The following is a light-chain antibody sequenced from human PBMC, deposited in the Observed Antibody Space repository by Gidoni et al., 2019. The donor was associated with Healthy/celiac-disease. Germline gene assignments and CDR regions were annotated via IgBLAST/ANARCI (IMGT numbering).Light chain of an antibody. Sequence: EIVMTQSPATLSVSPGERATLSCRASQSVSSNLAWYQQTPGQAPRLLIYGASTRATGIPARCSGSGSGTEFTLTISSLQSEDFAVYYCQQYNNWPPAGYTFGQGTKLEIK. CDR2: GAS. V-gene: IGKV3-15*01. J-gene: IGKJ2*01. CDR1: QSVSSN. CDR3: QQYNNWPPAGYT.